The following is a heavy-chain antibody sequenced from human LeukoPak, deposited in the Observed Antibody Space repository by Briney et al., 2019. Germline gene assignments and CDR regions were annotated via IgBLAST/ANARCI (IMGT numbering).Heavy chain of an antibody. CDR2: MNPNSGNT. V-gene: IGHV1-8*02. CDR3: ARRELRYYYYYMDV. J-gene: IGHJ6*03. D-gene: IGHD3-9*01. Sequence: ASVKVSCKASGGTFSSYAINWVRQATGQGLEWMGWMNPNSGNTGYAQKFQGRVTMTRNTSISTAYMELSSLRSEDTAVYYCARRELRYYYYYMDVWGKGTTVTVSS. CDR1: GGTFSSYA.